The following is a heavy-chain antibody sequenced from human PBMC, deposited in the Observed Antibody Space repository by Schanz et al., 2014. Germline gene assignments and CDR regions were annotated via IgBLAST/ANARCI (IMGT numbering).Heavy chain of an antibody. CDR1: GFAFSSFA. CDR2: IYIGGNT. V-gene: IGHV3-66*01. CDR3: ARGGPAYYFDD. J-gene: IGHJ4*02. Sequence: EVQLMESGGGLVKPGGSLRLSCVASGFAFSSFAMTWVRQAPGKGLEWVSFIYIGGNTYYADSVKGRFTISRDNSKNTVYIQMNSLRAEDTAVYYCARGGPAYYFDDWGQGTLVTVSS.